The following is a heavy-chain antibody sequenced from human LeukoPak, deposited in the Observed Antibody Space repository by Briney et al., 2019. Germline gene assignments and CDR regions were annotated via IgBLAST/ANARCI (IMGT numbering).Heavy chain of an antibody. CDR2: IYYSGST. V-gene: IGHV4-59*01. CDR1: GGSISSYY. Sequence: SETLSLTCTVSGGSISSYYWSWIRQPPGKGLEWIGYIYYSGSTNYSPSLKSRVTISVDTSKNQFSLKLSSVTAADTAVYYCARGLSGWSPLYYYGMDVWGQGTTVTVSS. CDR3: ARGLSGWSPLYYYGMDV. J-gene: IGHJ6*02. D-gene: IGHD6-19*01.